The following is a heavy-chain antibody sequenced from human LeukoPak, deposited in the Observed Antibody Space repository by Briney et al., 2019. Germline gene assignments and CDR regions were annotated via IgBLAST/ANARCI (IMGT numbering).Heavy chain of an antibody. J-gene: IGHJ5*02. CDR3: ARDQGYSNGKGNWFDP. Sequence: SQTLSLTCTVSGGSISSGSYYWSWIRQPAGKGLEWIGRIYTSGSTNYNPSLKSRVTISVDTSKNQFSLKLSSVTAADTAVYYCARDQGYSNGKGNWFDPWGQGTLVTVSS. CDR1: GGSISSGSYY. CDR2: IYTSGST. V-gene: IGHV4-61*02. D-gene: IGHD4-11*01.